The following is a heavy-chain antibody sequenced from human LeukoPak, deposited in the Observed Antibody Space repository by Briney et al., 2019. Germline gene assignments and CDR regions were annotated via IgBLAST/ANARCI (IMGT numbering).Heavy chain of an antibody. V-gene: IGHV3-23*01. CDR3: AKDQQWLATYNWLDP. CDR1: GFIFSSYA. D-gene: IGHD6-19*01. J-gene: IGHJ5*02. CDR2: ISGSGGST. Sequence: GGSLRLSCAASGFIFSSYAMSWVRQAPGKGLEWVSAISGSGGSTYYADSVKGRFTISRDNSKNTLYLQMNSLRAEDTAVYYCAKDQQWLATYNWLDPWGQGTLVTVSS.